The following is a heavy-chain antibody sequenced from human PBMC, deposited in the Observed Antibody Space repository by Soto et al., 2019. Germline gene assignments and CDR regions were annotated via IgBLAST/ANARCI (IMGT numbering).Heavy chain of an antibody. CDR3: ARGRGATIDY. V-gene: IGHV4-34*01. CDR1: GGSFSGYY. J-gene: IGHJ4*02. CDR2: INHSGST. Sequence: QVQLQQWGAGLLKPSETLSLTCAVYGGSFSGYYWSWIRQPPGKGLEWIGEINHSGSTNYNPSLKSRVTLAVDTSKNQFSLKLSSVTAADTAVSYGARGRGATIDYWGQGTLVTVSS. D-gene: IGHD1-26*01.